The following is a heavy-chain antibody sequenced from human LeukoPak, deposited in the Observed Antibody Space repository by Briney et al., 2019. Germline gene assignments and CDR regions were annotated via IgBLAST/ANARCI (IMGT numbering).Heavy chain of an antibody. CDR1: GGSFSGYY. V-gene: IGHV4-34*01. J-gene: IGHJ4*02. D-gene: IGHD3-10*01. CDR2: INHSGST. Sequence: PETLSLTCAVYGGSFSGYYWSWIRQPPGKGLEWIGEINHSGSTNYNPPLKSRVTISVDTSKNQFSLKLSSVTAADTAVYYCARDYGSGSYSFSVGYWGQGTLVTVSS. CDR3: ARDYGSGSYSFSVGY.